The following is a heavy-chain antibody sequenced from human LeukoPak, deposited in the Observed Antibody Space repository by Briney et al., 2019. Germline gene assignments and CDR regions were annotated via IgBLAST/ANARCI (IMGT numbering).Heavy chain of an antibody. J-gene: IGHJ2*01. CDR3: ARSTTPARWFFDL. V-gene: IGHV3-30*04. D-gene: IGHD1-1*01. Sequence: GRSLRLSCAASGLTFSTYHMHWVRQAPGKGLEWVAAISSDGGYRYYGDSVKGRFTISRDNSMNTMFLQMNGLRTEDTSIYYCARSTTPARWFFDLWGRGTLVTVSS. CDR1: GLTFSTYH. CDR2: ISSDGGYR.